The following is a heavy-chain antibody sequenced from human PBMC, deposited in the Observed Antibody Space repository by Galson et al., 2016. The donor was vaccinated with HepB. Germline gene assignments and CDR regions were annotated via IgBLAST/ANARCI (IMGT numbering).Heavy chain of an antibody. Sequence: SLRLSCAASGFSFRSYAIHWVRQAPGKGLEWVAVVSFDGSNKDYADSVKGRLTISRDNSKNTLYLQMNGLRAEDTAAYYCARGEGGYSSSWYGWYFDVWGRGTLVTVSS. V-gene: IGHV3-30*04. CDR2: VSFDGSNK. D-gene: IGHD6-13*01. CDR1: GFSFRSYA. CDR3: ARGEGGYSSSWYGWYFDV. J-gene: IGHJ2*01.